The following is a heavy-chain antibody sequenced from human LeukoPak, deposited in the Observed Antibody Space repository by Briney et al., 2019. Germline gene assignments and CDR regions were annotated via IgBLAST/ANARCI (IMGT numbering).Heavy chain of an antibody. Sequence: PSETLSLTCTVSGGSISSYYWSWIRQPPGKGLEWIGYIYYSGSTNYNPSLKSRVTISVDTSKNQFSLKLSSVTAADTAVYYCARAGYGSSWYSIWWGQGTLVTVSS. J-gene: IGHJ4*02. CDR2: IYYSGST. CDR3: ARAGYGSSWYSIW. V-gene: IGHV4-59*08. CDR1: GGSISSYY. D-gene: IGHD6-13*01.